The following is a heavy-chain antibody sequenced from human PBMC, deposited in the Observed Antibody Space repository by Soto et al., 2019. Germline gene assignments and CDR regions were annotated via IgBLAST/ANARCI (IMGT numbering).Heavy chain of an antibody. CDR2: ISSSSSYI. CDR1: GFTFSSYS. V-gene: IGHV3-21*01. J-gene: IGHJ6*03. CDR3: ARDSTPGYYDILTGYPEYYYYMDV. D-gene: IGHD3-9*01. Sequence: GGSLRLSCAASGFTFSSYSMNWVRQAPGKGLEWVSSISSSSSYIYYADSVKGRFTISRDNAKNSLYLQMNSLRAEDTAVYYCARDSTPGYYDILTGYPEYYYYMDVWGKGTTVTVSS.